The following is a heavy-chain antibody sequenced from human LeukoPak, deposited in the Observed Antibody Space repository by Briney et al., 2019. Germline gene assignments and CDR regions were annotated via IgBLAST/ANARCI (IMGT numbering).Heavy chain of an antibody. CDR3: ARHRKTYYYDSSGYFDI. Sequence: PSETLSLTCAVYGGSFSGYYWSWIRQPPVKGLEWIGEINHSGSTNYNPSLKSRVTISVDTSKNQFSLKLSSVTAADTAVYYCARHRKTYYYDSSGYFDIWGQGTMVTVSS. V-gene: IGHV4-34*01. CDR1: GGSFSGYY. D-gene: IGHD3-22*01. J-gene: IGHJ3*02. CDR2: INHSGST.